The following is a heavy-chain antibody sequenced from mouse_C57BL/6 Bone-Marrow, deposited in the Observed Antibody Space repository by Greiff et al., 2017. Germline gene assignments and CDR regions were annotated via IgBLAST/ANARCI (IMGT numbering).Heavy chain of an antibody. Sequence: EVKLMESGGGLVKPGGSLKLSCAASGFTFSDYGMHWVRQAPEQGLEWVAYISSGSSTIYYADTVKGRSTITRDNAKNTLFLQMSSLRSEDSAVYYCAKGALFYYSSSWYFDVWGTGTTVTVSS. J-gene: IGHJ1*03. D-gene: IGHD1-1*01. CDR2: ISSGSSTI. CDR1: GFTFSDYG. CDR3: AKGALFYYSSSWYFDV. V-gene: IGHV5-17*01.